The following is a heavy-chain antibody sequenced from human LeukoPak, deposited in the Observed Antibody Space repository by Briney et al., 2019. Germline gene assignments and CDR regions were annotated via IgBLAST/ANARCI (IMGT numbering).Heavy chain of an antibody. CDR2: ITGGAGGT. J-gene: IGHJ4*02. V-gene: IGHV3-23*01. D-gene: IGHD6-19*01. Sequence: GGSLRLSCAASGFAFSTYAMSWVRQAPGGGLEWVSAITGGAGGTYYADSVKGRFTISRDNSKNTLYLQMSSLRAEDTAVYYCAKRVSGWYQIDYWGQGTLVTVSS. CDR1: GFAFSTYA. CDR3: AKRVSGWYQIDY.